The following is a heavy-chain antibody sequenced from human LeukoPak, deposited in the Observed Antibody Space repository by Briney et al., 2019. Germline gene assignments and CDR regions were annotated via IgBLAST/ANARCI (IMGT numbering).Heavy chain of an antibody. D-gene: IGHD6-19*01. J-gene: IGHJ4*02. V-gene: IGHV4-59*12. CDR3: ARSYTVGGMINGKTYFDY. Sequence: PSETLSLTCTVSGASISHYYWSWIRQTPGKGLEWIGYISNSGSIKFNPSLSSRVTISVDTSKNQFSLKLSSVTAADTAVYYCARSYTVGGMINGKTYFDYWGQGTLVTVSS. CDR1: GASISHYY. CDR2: ISNSGSI.